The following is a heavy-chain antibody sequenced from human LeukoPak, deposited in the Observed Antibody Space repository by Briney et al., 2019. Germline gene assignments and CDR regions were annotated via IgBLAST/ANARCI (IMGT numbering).Heavy chain of an antibody. CDR1: GDSVSNGNYY. D-gene: IGHD3-10*01. V-gene: IGHV4-61*03. CDR2: IYYTGKT. Sequence: PSETLSLTCTVSGDSVSNGNYYWSWLRQPPGKALERIGYIYYTGKTYYNPSLEGRVTILVDTSRNHFSVKLSSVTAADTAVYYCARSQNYYGSWDYWSQGTLVTVSS. CDR3: ARSQNYYGSWDY. J-gene: IGHJ4*02.